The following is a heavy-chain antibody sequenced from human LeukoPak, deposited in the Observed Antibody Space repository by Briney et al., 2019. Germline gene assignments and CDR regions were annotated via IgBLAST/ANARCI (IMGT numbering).Heavy chain of an antibody. J-gene: IGHJ4*02. CDR3: AKSGSSRFDY. Sequence: GGSLRLSCAASGFTFSSYSMNWVRQAPGKGLEWLSYISSSSSIIYYADSVKGRFTISRDNAKNSLYLQMNSLRDEDTAVYYCAKSGSSRFDYWGQGTLVTVSS. D-gene: IGHD5-12*01. CDR1: GFTFSSYS. CDR2: ISSSSSII. V-gene: IGHV3-48*02.